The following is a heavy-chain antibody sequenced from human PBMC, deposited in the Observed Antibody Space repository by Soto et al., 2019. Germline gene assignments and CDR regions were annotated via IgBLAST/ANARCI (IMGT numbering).Heavy chain of an antibody. CDR1: GFTFSSYA. CDR2: ISYDGSND. D-gene: IGHD5-18*01. J-gene: IGHJ2*01. Sequence: QVQLVESGGGVVQPWRSLRLSCAASGFTFSSYAMHWVRQAPGKGLEWVAGISYDGSNDYYADSVKGRFTISRDDSRNTLDLQLNSLRDEDTAVYHCARDAGIRLLFVWYFDRWGRGTLVTVSS. V-gene: IGHV3-30-3*01. CDR3: ARDAGIRLLFVWYFDR.